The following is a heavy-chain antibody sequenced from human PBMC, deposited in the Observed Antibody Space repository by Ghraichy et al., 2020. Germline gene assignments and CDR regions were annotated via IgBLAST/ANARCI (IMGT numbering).Heavy chain of an antibody. J-gene: IGHJ4*02. CDR2: MFYSGNT. Sequence: SQTLSLICTVSGDSISNTIYYWGWFRQPPGKGLEWIGSMFYSGNTFYNPSLKSRVTISVDTSKNQFSLRLNSVTAIDTAVYYCANSQWLVQAPLDYWGRGTLVTVSS. CDR3: ANSQWLVQAPLDY. V-gene: IGHV4-39*01. D-gene: IGHD6-19*01. CDR1: GDSISNTIYY.